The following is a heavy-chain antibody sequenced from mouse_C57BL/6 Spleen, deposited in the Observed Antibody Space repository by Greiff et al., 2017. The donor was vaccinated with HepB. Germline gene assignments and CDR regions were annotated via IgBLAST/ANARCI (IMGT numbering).Heavy chain of an antibody. Sequence: EVMLVESGGGLVKPGGSLKLSCAASGFTFSSYAMSWVRQTPEKRLEWVATISDGGSYTYYPDNVKGRFTISRDNAKNNLYLQMSHLKSEDTAMYYCARDDYDVGFAYWGQGTLVTVSA. CDR3: ARDDYDVGFAY. CDR1: GFTFSSYA. CDR2: ISDGGSYT. J-gene: IGHJ3*01. D-gene: IGHD2-4*01. V-gene: IGHV5-4*01.